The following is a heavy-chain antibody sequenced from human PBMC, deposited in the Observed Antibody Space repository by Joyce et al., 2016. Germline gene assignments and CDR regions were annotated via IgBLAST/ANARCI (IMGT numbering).Heavy chain of an antibody. CDR3: AKNTAVTAIASPYDY. J-gene: IGHJ4*02. Sequence: EVQLVESGGDLVQPGGSLRLSCAASGFTFSKYGMNWVRQGPGNGLEWVANINQDGSEKYYVGSVKGRFTISRDNAKRSLYLQLTSLRAEDTAVYYCAKNTAVTAIASPYDYWGQGTLVAVSS. V-gene: IGHV3-7*01. D-gene: IGHD2-21*02. CDR1: GFTFSKYG. CDR2: INQDGSEK.